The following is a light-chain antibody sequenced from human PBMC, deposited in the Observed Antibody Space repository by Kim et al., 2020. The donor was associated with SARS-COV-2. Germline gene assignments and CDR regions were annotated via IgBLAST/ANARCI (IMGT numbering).Light chain of an antibody. J-gene: IGLJ2*01. CDR1: KLGEKY. Sequence: SYELTQPPLLSVSPGPTASITCSGDKLGEKYACWYQQKPGQSPVLVMYENSDRPSGIPERFSGSNSGNTATLTISGTQAMDEADYYCQPWDSRTVVFGGGTQLTVL. CDR3: QPWDSRTVV. V-gene: IGLV3-1*01. CDR2: ENS.